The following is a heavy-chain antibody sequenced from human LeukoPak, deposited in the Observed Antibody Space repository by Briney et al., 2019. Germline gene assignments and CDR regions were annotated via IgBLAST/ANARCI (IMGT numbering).Heavy chain of an antibody. D-gene: IGHD3-22*01. J-gene: IGHJ4*02. CDR2: INSDGSST. CDR1: GFTFSNYW. CDR3: VRGVVVINYYFDY. V-gene: IGHV3-74*01. Sequence: GGSLRLSCAASGFTFSNYWMHWVRQAPGKGLVWVSRINSDGSSTSYADSVKGRFTISRDNAKNTLYLQMNSLRAEDTAVYYCVRGVVVINYYFDYWGQGTLVTVSS.